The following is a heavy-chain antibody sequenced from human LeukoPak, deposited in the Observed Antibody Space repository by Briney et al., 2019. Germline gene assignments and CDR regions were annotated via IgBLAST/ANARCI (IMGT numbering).Heavy chain of an antibody. Sequence: GGSLRLSCAASGFTVSSNYMSWVRQAPGKGLEWVSVIYSGGSTYYADSVKGRFTISRDNSKNTLYLQMNSLRAEDTAVYYCARDGNYDTTPGLLDYWGQGTLVTVSS. CDR2: IYSGGST. D-gene: IGHD1-7*01. CDR1: GFTVSSNY. J-gene: IGHJ4*02. V-gene: IGHV3-53*01. CDR3: ARDGNYDTTPGLLDY.